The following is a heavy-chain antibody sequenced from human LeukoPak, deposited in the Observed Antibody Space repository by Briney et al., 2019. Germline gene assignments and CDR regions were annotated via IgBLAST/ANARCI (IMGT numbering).Heavy chain of an antibody. D-gene: IGHD3-22*01. CDR2: IKQGESER. Sequence: GGSLGLSCAASGFTFRSYRMNWVRQAPGEGLEWVASIKQGESERYYVDSVNGRFTISRDNAKNSLYLQMNSLRAEDTAVYYCARGDNSAFDIWGQGTMVTVSS. V-gene: IGHV3-7*04. J-gene: IGHJ3*02. CDR1: GFTFRSYR. CDR3: ARGDNSAFDI.